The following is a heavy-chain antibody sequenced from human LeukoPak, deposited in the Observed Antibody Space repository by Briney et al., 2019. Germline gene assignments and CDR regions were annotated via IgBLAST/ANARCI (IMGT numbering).Heavy chain of an antibody. CDR1: ADSISSYY. CDR2: IYYSGST. D-gene: IGHD1-26*01. CDR3: ARVLYSGSYHFDY. V-gene: IGHV4-59*01. J-gene: IGHJ4*02. Sequence: SETLSLTCTFSADSISSYYWSWIRQPPGQGLEWIGYIYYSGSTNYNPSLKSRVTISIDTSKNQFSLKLSAVTAADTAVYYCARVLYSGSYHFDYWGQGTLVTVSS.